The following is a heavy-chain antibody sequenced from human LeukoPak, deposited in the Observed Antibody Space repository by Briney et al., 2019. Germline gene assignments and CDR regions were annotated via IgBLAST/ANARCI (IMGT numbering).Heavy chain of an antibody. CDR3: AGEWGVGDIVVVAAANPLDY. CDR2: INPSGGST. Sequence: ASVKVSCKASGYTFTSYYMHWVRQAPGQGLEWMGMINPSGGSTSYAQKFQGRVTMTRDTSTSTVYMELSSLRSEDTAVYYCAGEWGVGDIVVVAAANPLDYWGQGTLVTVSS. CDR1: GYTFTSYY. V-gene: IGHV1-46*01. J-gene: IGHJ4*02. D-gene: IGHD2-2*01.